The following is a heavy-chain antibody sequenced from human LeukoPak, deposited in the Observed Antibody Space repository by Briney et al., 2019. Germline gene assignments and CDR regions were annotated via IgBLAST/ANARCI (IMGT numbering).Heavy chain of an antibody. V-gene: IGHV3-9*01. CDR3: ARASYYYDTSGLGALDI. CDR2: INWDGSRI. D-gene: IGHD3-22*01. J-gene: IGHJ3*02. CDR1: GLTFDDHA. Sequence: GGSLRLSCAASGLTFDDHAMYWVRQAPGKGLEWVSGINWDGSRIGYADAVKGRFTISRDSAKKSLYLQMNSLRTEDTALYYCARASYYYDTSGLGALDIWGQGTLVTVSS.